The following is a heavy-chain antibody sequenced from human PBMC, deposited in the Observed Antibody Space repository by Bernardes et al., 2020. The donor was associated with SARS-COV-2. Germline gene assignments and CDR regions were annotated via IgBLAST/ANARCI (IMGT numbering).Heavy chain of an antibody. CDR3: AKDKLAGSFDS. J-gene: IGHJ5*01. D-gene: IGHD1-1*01. Sequence: GGSLRLPCAASGFTFSSYWMSWVRQAPGKGLEWLANINEDGSANTHVDSVKGRFTISRDNAKNSLFLQMNSLRSEDTAVYFCAKDKLAGSFDSWGQGTLVTVSS. CDR1: GFTFSSYW. V-gene: IGHV3-7*01. CDR2: INEDGSAN.